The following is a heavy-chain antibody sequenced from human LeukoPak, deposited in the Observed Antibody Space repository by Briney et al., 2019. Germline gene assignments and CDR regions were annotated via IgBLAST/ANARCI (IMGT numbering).Heavy chain of an antibody. D-gene: IGHD1-26*01. CDR2: INPSGGST. Sequence: ASVKASCKASGYTFTSYYMHWVRQAPGQGLEWMGIINPSGGSTSYAQKFQGRVTMTRDTSTSTVYMELSSLRFEDTAVYYCARGIWWEPTDYWGQGTLVTVSS. J-gene: IGHJ4*02. CDR1: GYTFTSYY. CDR3: ARGIWWEPTDY. V-gene: IGHV1-46*01.